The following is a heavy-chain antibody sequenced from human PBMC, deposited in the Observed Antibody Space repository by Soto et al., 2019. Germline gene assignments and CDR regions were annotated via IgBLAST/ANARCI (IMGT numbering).Heavy chain of an antibody. CDR2: IDPSDSYT. V-gene: IGHV5-10-1*01. D-gene: IGHD3-10*01. CDR3: ARGLMVRGVIEIAFDY. CDR1: GYSFTSYW. Sequence: GESLKISCKGSGYSFTSYWISWVRQMPGKGLEWMGRIDPSDSYTNYSPSFQGHVTISADKSISTAYLQWSSLKASDTAMYYCARGLMVRGVIEIAFDYWGQGTLVTVSS. J-gene: IGHJ4*02.